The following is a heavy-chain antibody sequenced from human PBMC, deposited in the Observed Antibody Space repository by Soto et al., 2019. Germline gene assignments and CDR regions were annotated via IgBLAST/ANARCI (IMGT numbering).Heavy chain of an antibody. CDR3: AKDGPWDGDYIYSAPYAEYFQH. D-gene: IGHD4-17*01. V-gene: IGHV3-23*01. CDR1: GFTFSSYA. J-gene: IGHJ1*01. Sequence: EVQLLESGGGLVQPGGSLRLSCAASGFTFSSYAMSWVRQAPGKGLEWVSAISGSGGSTYYADSVKGRFTISRDNSKNTLYLQMNSLRAEDTAVYYCAKDGPWDGDYIYSAPYAEYFQHWGQGTLVTVSS. CDR2: ISGSGGST.